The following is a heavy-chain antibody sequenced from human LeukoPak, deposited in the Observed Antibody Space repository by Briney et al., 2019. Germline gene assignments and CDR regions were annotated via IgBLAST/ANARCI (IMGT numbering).Heavy chain of an antibody. J-gene: IGHJ4*02. V-gene: IGHV3-21*01. D-gene: IGHD3-16*01. Sequence: PGGSLRLSCAASGFTFSSYSMNWVRQAPGKGLEWVSAISSSSSYIYYADSVKGRFTISRDNARNSLYLQMNSLRAEDTAMYYCAREGGGAGPYWGQGTLVTVSS. CDR3: AREGGGAGPY. CDR1: GFTFSSYS. CDR2: ISSSSSYI.